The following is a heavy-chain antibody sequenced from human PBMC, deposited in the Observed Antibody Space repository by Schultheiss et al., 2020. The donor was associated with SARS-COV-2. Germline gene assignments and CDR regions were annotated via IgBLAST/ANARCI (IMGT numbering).Heavy chain of an antibody. CDR3: ARAIYNWNYNWFDP. CDR1: GGSISSYY. V-gene: IGHV4-4*07. J-gene: IGHJ5*02. D-gene: IGHD1-7*01. CDR2: IYTSGST. Sequence: SQTLSLTCTVSGGSISSYYWSWIRQPAGKGLEWIGRIYTSGSTNYNPSLKSRVTMSVDTSKNQFSLKLSSVTAADTAVYYCARAIYNWNYNWFDPWGQGTLVTVSS.